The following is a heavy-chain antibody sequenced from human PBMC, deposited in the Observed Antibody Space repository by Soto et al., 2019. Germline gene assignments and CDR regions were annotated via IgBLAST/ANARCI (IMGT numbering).Heavy chain of an antibody. CDR3: AKDGVVVTARYNWFDP. Sequence: EVQLSESGGGLVQPGGSLRLSCAASGFTFSSYAMSWVRQAPGKGLEWVSTISGSGGSTYYADSVKGRFTISRDNSKNPLYLQMNSLRPEDTAVYYCAKDGVVVTARYNWFDPWGQGTLVTVSS. CDR2: ISGSGGST. CDR1: GFTFSSYA. J-gene: IGHJ5*02. D-gene: IGHD2-21*02. V-gene: IGHV3-23*01.